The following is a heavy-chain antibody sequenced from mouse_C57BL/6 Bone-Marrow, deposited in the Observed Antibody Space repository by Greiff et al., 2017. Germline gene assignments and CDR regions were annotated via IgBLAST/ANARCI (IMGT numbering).Heavy chain of an antibody. CDR3: AREGLLGYFDV. Sequence: VQLQQPGAELVKPGASVKLSCKASGYTFTSYWMQWVKQRPGQGLEWIGEIDPSDSYTNYNQKFKGKATLTVDTSSSTAYMQLSSLPSEDSAVYYCAREGLLGYFDVWGTGTTVTVSS. CDR1: GYTFTSYW. V-gene: IGHV1-50*01. D-gene: IGHD3-1*01. J-gene: IGHJ1*03. CDR2: IDPSDSYT.